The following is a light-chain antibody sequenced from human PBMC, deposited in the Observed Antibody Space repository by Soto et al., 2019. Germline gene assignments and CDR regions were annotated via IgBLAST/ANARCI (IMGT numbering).Light chain of an antibody. CDR2: NND. J-gene: IGLJ2*01. CDR3: APRDDSLNAFL. CDR1: SSNIGSNS. Sequence: QSVLSQPPSASGPPGQRVTLSCSGSSSNIGSNSVNWYQQLPGTAPKLLIHNNDQRPSGVPDRLSGSKSGTSASLAITGLQSEDEAGYYCAPRDDSLNAFLFGGGTKLTVL. V-gene: IGLV1-44*01.